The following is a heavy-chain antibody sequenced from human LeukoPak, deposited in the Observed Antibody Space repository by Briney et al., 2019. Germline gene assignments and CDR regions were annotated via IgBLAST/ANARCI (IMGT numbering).Heavy chain of an antibody. CDR2: IIPIFGTA. D-gene: IGHD3-22*01. J-gene: IGHJ5*02. V-gene: IGHV1-69*06. Sequence: SVKVSCKASGGTFSSYAISWVRQAPGQGLEWMGGIIPIFGTANYAQKFQGRVTMTEDTSTDTAYMELSSLRSGDTAVYYCATDPKPYYYDSSGYSTWGQGTLVTVSS. CDR1: GGTFSSYA. CDR3: ATDPKPYYYDSSGYST.